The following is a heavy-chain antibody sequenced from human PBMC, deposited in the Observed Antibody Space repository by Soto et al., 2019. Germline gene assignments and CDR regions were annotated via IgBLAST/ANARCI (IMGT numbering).Heavy chain of an antibody. CDR3: APSLAAAASPPIYYYGMDV. D-gene: IGHD6-13*01. CDR2: IYYSGST. J-gene: IGHJ6*02. CDR1: GGSISSGDYY. Sequence: SETLSLTCTVSGGSISSGDYYWSWIRQPPGKGLEWIGYIYYSGSTYYNPSLKSRVTISVDTSKNQFSLKLSSETAADTAVYYCAPSLAAAASPPIYYYGMDVGGQGTTVTVSS. V-gene: IGHV4-30-4*01.